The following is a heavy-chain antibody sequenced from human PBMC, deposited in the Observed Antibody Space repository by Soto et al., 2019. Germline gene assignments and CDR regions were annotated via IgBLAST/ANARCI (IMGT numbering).Heavy chain of an antibody. CDR1: GGSISSSNW. J-gene: IGHJ4*02. D-gene: IGHD6-25*01. CDR2: ICHSGST. CDR3: ARYSSEYYFDY. Sequence: QVQLHESGPGLVKPSGTLSLTCAVSGGSISSSNWWSWVLQPPGKGLDWFGEICHSGSTNYDPYLKSRVTMSLDKSRNQFSLKLSSVTAADTAVYFCARYSSEYYFDYWGQGTLVTVSS. V-gene: IGHV4-4*02.